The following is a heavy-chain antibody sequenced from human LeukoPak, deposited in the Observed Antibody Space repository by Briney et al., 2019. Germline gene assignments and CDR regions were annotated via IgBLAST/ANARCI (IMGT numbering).Heavy chain of an antibody. CDR2: VTGGGGST. CDR1: GFTFSSYA. D-gene: IGHD6-19*01. V-gene: IGHV3-23*01. J-gene: IGHJ4*01. CDR3: ARDADGVAGLFDY. Sequence: GGSLRLSCAASGFTFSSYAIHWVRQAPGKGLEWVSAVTGGGGSTYYADSVKGRFTISRDNSKNTLYLQMNSLRAEDTAVYYCARDADGVAGLFDYWGHGTLVTVSS.